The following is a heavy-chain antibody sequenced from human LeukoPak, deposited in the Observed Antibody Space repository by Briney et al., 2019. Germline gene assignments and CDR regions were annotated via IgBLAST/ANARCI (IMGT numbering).Heavy chain of an antibody. Sequence: SETLSLTCAVYGGSFSGYYWSWIRQPPGKGLEWIGEINHSGSTNYNPSLKSRVTISVDTSKNQFSLKLSSVTAADTAVYNCAMEKWLRPIAYWGQGTLVTVSS. D-gene: IGHD5-12*01. CDR2: INHSGST. V-gene: IGHV4-34*01. CDR3: AMEKWLRPIAY. CDR1: GGSFSGYY. J-gene: IGHJ4*02.